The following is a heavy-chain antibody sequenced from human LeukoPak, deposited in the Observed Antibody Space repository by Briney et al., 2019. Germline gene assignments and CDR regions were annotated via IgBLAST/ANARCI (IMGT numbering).Heavy chain of an antibody. Sequence: SETLSLTCTVSGGSISSYYWTWIRQPAGKGLEWIGRIYTTGSTNYNPSLNSRVTMSVDTSKNQFSLKLSSVTAADTAVYYCARQKAVVVKAGFDYWGRETWVTVSS. J-gene: IGHJ4*02. CDR3: ARQKAVVVKAGFDY. D-gene: IGHD2-15*01. V-gene: IGHV4-4*07. CDR1: GGSISSYY. CDR2: IYTTGST.